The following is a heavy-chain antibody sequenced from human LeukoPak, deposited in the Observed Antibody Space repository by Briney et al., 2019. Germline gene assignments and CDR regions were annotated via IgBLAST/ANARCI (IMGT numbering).Heavy chain of an antibody. Sequence: GGSLRLSYAASGFTFSIYSMNWVRQAPGKGLEWVSYISSSGSTIYYADSVKGRFTISRDNAKNSLYLQMNSLRAEDTAVYYCATIRESIWQACFDYWGQGTLVTISS. CDR1: GFTFSIYS. D-gene: IGHD6-6*01. CDR2: ISSSGSTI. CDR3: ATIRESIWQACFDY. J-gene: IGHJ4*02. V-gene: IGHV3-48*04.